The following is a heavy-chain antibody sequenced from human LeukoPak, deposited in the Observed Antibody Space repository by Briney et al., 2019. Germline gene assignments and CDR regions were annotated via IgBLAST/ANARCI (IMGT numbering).Heavy chain of an antibody. CDR2: ITTSDGNT. Sequence: GGSLRLSCAASGFTFSSYTMSWVRQAPGKGLEWVSTITTSDGNTYYADSVKGRFTVSRDNSKNTLFLQMNSLRAEDTAVYYCAKDGGLWVSTHWGDSWGRGTLVTVSS. CDR1: GFTFSSYT. CDR3: AKDGGLWVSTHWGDS. D-gene: IGHD7-27*01. V-gene: IGHV3-23*01. J-gene: IGHJ4*02.